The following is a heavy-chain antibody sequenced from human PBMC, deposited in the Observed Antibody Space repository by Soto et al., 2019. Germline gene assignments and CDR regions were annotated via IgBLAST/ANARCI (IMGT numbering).Heavy chain of an antibody. Sequence: GAAVKVSCKASGYTFTSYGISWVRQAPGQGLEWMGWISAYNGNTNYAQKLQGRVTMTTDTSTSTAYMELRSLRSDDTAVYYCARDLYSSGWKPRDDAFDIWGQGTMVTVSS. CDR1: GYTFTSYG. J-gene: IGHJ3*02. CDR2: ISAYNGNT. CDR3: ARDLYSSGWKPRDDAFDI. V-gene: IGHV1-18*01. D-gene: IGHD6-19*01.